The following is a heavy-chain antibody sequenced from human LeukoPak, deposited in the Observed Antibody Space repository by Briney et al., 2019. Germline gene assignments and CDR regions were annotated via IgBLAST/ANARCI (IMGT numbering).Heavy chain of an antibody. Sequence: SETLSLTCTVSGGSISSSSYYWGWIRQPPGKGLEWIGSIYYSGSTYYNPSLKSRVTISVDTSKNQFSRKLSSVTAADTAVYYCARQGQQLVQGDYYYYYMDVWGKGTTVTVSS. D-gene: IGHD6-13*01. J-gene: IGHJ6*03. CDR2: IYYSGST. V-gene: IGHV4-39*01. CDR1: GGSISSSSYY. CDR3: ARQGQQLVQGDYYYYYMDV.